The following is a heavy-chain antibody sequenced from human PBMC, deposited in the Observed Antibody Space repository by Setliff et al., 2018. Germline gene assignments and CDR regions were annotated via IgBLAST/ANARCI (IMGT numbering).Heavy chain of an antibody. CDR2: IYTSGST. D-gene: IGHD4-17*01. J-gene: IGHJ4*02. Sequence: PSETLSLTCTVSGGSISSGSDYWTWIRQPAGKGLEWIGHIYTSGSTNYSPSLRSRVTISSDTSKNQFSLQLNSVTATDTAVYYCARGRLLYVGDSHYFDIWGQGTLVTAPQ. CDR1: GGSISSGSDY. V-gene: IGHV4-61*09. CDR3: ARGRLLYVGDSHYFDI.